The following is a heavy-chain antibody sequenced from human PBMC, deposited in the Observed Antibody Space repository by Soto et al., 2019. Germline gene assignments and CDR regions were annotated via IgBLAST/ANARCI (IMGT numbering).Heavy chain of an antibody. CDR3: TRLPSVAGTGDY. D-gene: IGHD6-19*01. Sequence: EVQLVESGGGLVQPGGSLTLSCAASGVTVSGSAMHWVRQAAGEGLEWVARIRSKANSYATAYAASVKGRFTISRDDSKNTAYLQMNSLKTEDTAVYYCTRLPSVAGTGDYWGQGTLVTVSS. CDR1: GVTVSGSA. J-gene: IGHJ4*02. V-gene: IGHV3-73*02. CDR2: IRSKANSYAT.